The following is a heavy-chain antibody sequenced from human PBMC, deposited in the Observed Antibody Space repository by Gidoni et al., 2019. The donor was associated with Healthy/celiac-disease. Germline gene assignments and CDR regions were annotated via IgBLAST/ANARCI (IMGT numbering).Heavy chain of an antibody. D-gene: IGHD6-13*01. CDR2: IKSKTDGGTT. CDR1: GCTFSNAW. Sequence: EVQLVESGGGLVKPGGSLRLSCAASGCTFSNAWMSWVRQDPGKGLEWVGRIKSKTDGGTTDYAAPVKGRFTISRDDSKNTLYLQMNSLKTEDTAVYYCTTQQLDSNFDYWGQGTLVTVSS. J-gene: IGHJ4*02. CDR3: TTQQLDSNFDY. V-gene: IGHV3-15*01.